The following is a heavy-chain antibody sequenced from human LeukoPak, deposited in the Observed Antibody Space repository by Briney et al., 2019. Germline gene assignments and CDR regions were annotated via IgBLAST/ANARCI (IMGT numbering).Heavy chain of an antibody. J-gene: IGHJ4*02. CDR1: GFTFCNYA. CDR3: ARDRDFPQDQSDY. CDR2: ISATGDGA. V-gene: IGHV3-23*01. D-gene: IGHD2-21*02. Sequence: GGSLRLSCAASGFTFCNYALSWVRQAPGEGLECVSAISATGDGAWYPESVKGRVTVSRDKSKNTVYLQKNSLRVEDTALYCFARDRDFPQDQSDYWGQGTLVTVSS.